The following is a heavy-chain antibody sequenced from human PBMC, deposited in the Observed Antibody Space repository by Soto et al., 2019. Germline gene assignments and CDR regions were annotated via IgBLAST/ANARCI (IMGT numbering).Heavy chain of an antibody. Sequence: AGGSLRLSCVVSGFTFSDYHMGWIRQAPGKGLEWVSYISGSGKTVYYADSVEGRFTISRDNTKNSLFLQMNSLRAGDTAIYYCARNFLDFWSGVGFDPWGQGTLVTVSS. V-gene: IGHV3-11*01. J-gene: IGHJ5*02. D-gene: IGHD3-3*01. CDR2: ISGSGKTV. CDR3: ARNFLDFWSGVGFDP. CDR1: GFTFSDYH.